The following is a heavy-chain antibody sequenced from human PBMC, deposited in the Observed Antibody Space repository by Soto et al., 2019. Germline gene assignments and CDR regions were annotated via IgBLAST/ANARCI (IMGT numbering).Heavy chain of an antibody. V-gene: IGHV3-74*01. Sequence: GGSLRLSCAASGFTFGNSWMHWVRQAPGEGLEWVSRMNSGGSSTNYADSVEGRFTVSRDNAKNTLYLQMNSLRAEDTAVYYCATAEVDYWGPGTLVTVSS. CDR2: MNSGGSST. CDR3: ATAEVDY. J-gene: IGHJ4*02. CDR1: GFTFGNSW.